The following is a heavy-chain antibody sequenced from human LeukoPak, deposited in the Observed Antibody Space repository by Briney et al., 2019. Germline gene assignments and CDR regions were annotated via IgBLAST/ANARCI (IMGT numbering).Heavy chain of an antibody. D-gene: IGHD3-22*01. CDR3: ARGGYDSSGLTQYFQQ. CDR1: GDSVSSNSAS. CDR2: TYYRSRWYN. V-gene: IGHV6-1*01. J-gene: IGHJ1*01. Sequence: SQTLSLTCAISGDSVSSNSASWSWIRQSPSRGLEWLARTYYRSRWYNDYAISVKSRITISPDTSKNQFSLQLNSVTPEDTAVYYCARGGYDSSGLTQYFQQWGQGTLVIVSS.